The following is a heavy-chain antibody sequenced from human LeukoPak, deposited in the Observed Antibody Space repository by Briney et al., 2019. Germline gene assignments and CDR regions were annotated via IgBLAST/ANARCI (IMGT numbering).Heavy chain of an antibody. CDR1: GGTFSSYA. CDR3: ATTGITMVRAPMAFDI. D-gene: IGHD3-10*01. Sequence: GASVKVSCKASGGTFSSYAISWVRQAPGQGLEWMGGIIPIFGTANYAQKFQGRVTITRDTSASTAYMELSSLRSEDTAVYYCATTGITMVRAPMAFDIWGQGTMVTVSS. J-gene: IGHJ3*02. V-gene: IGHV1-69*05. CDR2: IIPIFGTA.